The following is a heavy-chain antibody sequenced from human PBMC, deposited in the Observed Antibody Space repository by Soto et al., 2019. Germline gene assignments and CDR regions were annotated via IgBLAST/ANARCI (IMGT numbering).Heavy chain of an antibody. J-gene: IGHJ4*02. D-gene: IGHD6-13*01. CDR1: GGSISSGGYS. CDR3: ARYNAASGTYYFDY. V-gene: IGHV4-30-2*01. Sequence: PSETLSLTCAVSGGSISSGGYSWSWIRQPPGKGLEWIGYIYHSGSAYYNPSLKSRVTMSVDNSKNQFSLRLNSVTAADTAVYYCARYNAASGTYYFDYWGQGTLVTVSS. CDR2: IYHSGSA.